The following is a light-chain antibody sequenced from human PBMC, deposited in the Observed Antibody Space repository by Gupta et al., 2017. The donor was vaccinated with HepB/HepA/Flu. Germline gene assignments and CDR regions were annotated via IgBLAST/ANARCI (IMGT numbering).Light chain of an antibody. V-gene: IGKV1-27*01. J-gene: IGKJ4*01. CDR2: AAS. Sequence: DIQMIQSPSSLSASVGDRVTITCRANQDISTFLAWFQQKPGKVPKLLIHAASALQSGVPSRFSGSGSGTDFTLTISSLQPEDVATYYCHKYDNAPLTFGGGTKVEI. CDR3: HKYDNAPLT. CDR1: QDISTF.